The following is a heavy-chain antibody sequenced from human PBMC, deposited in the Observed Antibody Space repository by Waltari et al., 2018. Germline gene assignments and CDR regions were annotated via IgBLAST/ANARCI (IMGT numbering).Heavy chain of an antibody. CDR1: GYIFVNYH. J-gene: IGHJ4*02. Sequence: QIQLVQSGAEMKKPGASVTISCKASGYIFVNYHMHWVRQAPGQGLEWIGGSNPRDERPVYAPKFQDRITMTRDTSTSTVYMELSGLTFEDTATYYCARGPDYWGQGTLVTVSS. CDR2: SNPRDERP. V-gene: IGHV1-46*01. CDR3: ARGPDY.